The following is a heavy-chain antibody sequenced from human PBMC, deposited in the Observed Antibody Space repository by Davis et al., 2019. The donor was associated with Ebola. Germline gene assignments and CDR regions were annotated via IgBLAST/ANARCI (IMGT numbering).Heavy chain of an antibody. CDR3: AAGAADYYDSSGYSYYYYYGMDV. CDR1: GYTFTSYY. J-gene: IGHJ6*02. Sequence: AASVKVSCKASGYTFTSYYMHWVRQAPGQGLEWMGIINPSGGSTSYAQKFQGRVTITRDTSASTAYMELSSLRSEDTAVYYCAAGAADYYDSSGYSYYYYYGMDVWGQGTTVTVSS. D-gene: IGHD3-22*01. V-gene: IGHV1-46*01. CDR2: INPSGGST.